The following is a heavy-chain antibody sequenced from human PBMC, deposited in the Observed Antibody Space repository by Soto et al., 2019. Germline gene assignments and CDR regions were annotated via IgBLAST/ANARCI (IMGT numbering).Heavy chain of an antibody. CDR2: INHSGST. J-gene: IGHJ5*02. V-gene: IGHV4-59*12. CDR3: ARGTEGRLDP. CDR1: GGSISSYY. Sequence: SQPLSLTWTVAGGSISSYYLGWIRQPPGKGLEWIGEINHSGSTYYNPSLKSRVTISVHYSKVQFFLKLSSVTAADTAVYFCARGTEGRLDPWGQGTLVTVSS.